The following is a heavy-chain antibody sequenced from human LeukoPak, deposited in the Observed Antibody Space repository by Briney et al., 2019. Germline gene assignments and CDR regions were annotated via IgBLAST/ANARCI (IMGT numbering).Heavy chain of an antibody. J-gene: IGHJ4*02. CDR3: AETRAGNSSGRDPGWPMDY. D-gene: IGHD3-22*01. CDR2: ISGSGGIT. V-gene: IGHV3-23*01. CDR1: GFTFGSYA. Sequence: GGSLRLSCAASGFTFGSYAIYWVCQAPGKGLEWVSGISGSGGITYFADSVKGRFTISRDNSRNTVYLQINSLRAGDTALYYCAETRAGNSSGRDPGWPMDYWGQGTLVTVSS.